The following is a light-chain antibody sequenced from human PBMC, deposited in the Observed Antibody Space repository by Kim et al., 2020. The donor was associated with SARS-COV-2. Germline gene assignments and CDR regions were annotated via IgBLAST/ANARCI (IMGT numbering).Light chain of an antibody. J-gene: IGKJ3*01. CDR2: AAS. CDR3: QQYYSYPIFT. Sequence: AIRITQSPSSLSASTGDRVTITCRASQGISSYLAWYQQKPGKAPKLLIYAASTLQSGVPSRFSGSGSGTDFTLTISCLQSEDFATYYCQQYYSYPIFTFGPGTKVYIK. V-gene: IGKV1-8*01. CDR1: QGISSY.